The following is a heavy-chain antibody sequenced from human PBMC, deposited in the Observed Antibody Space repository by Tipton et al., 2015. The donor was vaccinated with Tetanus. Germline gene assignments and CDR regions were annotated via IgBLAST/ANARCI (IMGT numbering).Heavy chain of an antibody. CDR3: ARGRTGWFDP. D-gene: IGHD3/OR15-3a*01. Sequence: TLSLTCTVSGGSISSGGYYWSWIRQHPGKGLEWIGYIYYSGSTYYNPSLKSRVTISVDTSKNQFSLKLSSVTAADTAVYYCARGRTGWFDPWGQGTLVTVSS. J-gene: IGHJ5*02. V-gene: IGHV4-31*03. CDR1: GGSISSGGYY. CDR2: IYYSGST.